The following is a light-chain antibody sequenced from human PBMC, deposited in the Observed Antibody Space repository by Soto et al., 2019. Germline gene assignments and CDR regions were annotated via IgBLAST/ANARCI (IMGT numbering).Light chain of an antibody. CDR2: EGS. CDR3: CSYAGSSTM. V-gene: IGLV2-23*01. J-gene: IGLJ7*01. CDR1: SSDVGSYNL. Sequence: QSGLTQPASVSGSPGQSITISCTGTSSDVGSYNLVSWYQQHPGKAPKLLIYEGSKRPSGVSNRFSGSKSGNTASLTISGLQAEDEADYYCCSYAGSSTMFGGGTQLTVL.